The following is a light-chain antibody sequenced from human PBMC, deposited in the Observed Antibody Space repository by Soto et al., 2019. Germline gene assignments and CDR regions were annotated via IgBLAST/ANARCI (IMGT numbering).Light chain of an antibody. J-gene: IGKJ1*01. CDR3: HQYNNWPPWT. CDR2: GAS. CDR1: QNIGSN. Sequence: EIVMTQSPATLSVSPGERVTLSCRASQNIGSNLAWYQQKFGQAPRLLIYGASTRVTGIPARISGSGSGTEFTLTITSLQSEDFGVYHCHQYNNWPPWTFGPGTKVEIK. V-gene: IGKV3-15*01.